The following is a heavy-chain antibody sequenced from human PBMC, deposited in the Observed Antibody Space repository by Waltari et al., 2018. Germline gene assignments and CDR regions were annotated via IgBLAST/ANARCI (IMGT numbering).Heavy chain of an antibody. CDR2: INPNSGGT. CDR1: GYTFTGYY. V-gene: IGHV1-2*02. D-gene: IGHD3-10*01. Sequence: QVQLVQSGAEVKKPGASVKVSCKASGYTFTGYYLHWVRQAPGQGLEWMGWINPNSGGTNDAQKFQGRVTMTRDTSISTAYMELSRLRSDDTAVYYCAIDLWFGELSIDYWGQGTLVTVSS. J-gene: IGHJ4*02. CDR3: AIDLWFGELSIDY.